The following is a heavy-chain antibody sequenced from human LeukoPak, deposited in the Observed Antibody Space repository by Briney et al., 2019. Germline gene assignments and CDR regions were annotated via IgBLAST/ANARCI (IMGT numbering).Heavy chain of an antibody. Sequence: GGSLRLSCAASGFTFSSYSMNWVRQAPGKGLEWVSSISSSSSYIYYADSVKGRFTISRDNAKNSLYLQMNSLRAEDTAVYYCARGGKDQLATLHYYYYYGTDVWGQGTTVTVSS. D-gene: IGHD2-2*01. V-gene: IGHV3-21*01. CDR3: ARGGKDQLATLHYYYYYGTDV. J-gene: IGHJ6*02. CDR1: GFTFSSYS. CDR2: ISSSSSYI.